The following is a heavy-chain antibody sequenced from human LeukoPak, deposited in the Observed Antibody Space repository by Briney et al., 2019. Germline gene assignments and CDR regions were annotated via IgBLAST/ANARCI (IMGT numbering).Heavy chain of an antibody. CDR3: AKGDSAMVDNNWFDP. V-gene: IGHV3-23*01. Sequence: GGSLRLSCAASGFTFSSYAMSWVRQAPGKGLEWVSAISGSGGSTYYADSVKGRFTISRDNSKNTLYLQMNSLRAEDTAVYYCAKGDSAMVDNNWFDPWGQGTLVTVSS. D-gene: IGHD5-18*01. CDR2: ISGSGGST. J-gene: IGHJ5*02. CDR1: GFTFSSYA.